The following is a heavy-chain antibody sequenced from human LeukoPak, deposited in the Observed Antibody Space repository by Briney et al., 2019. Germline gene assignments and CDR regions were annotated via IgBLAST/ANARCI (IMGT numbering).Heavy chain of an antibody. V-gene: IGHV1-2*02. CDR1: GYTFTGYY. CDR3: ARVEYYYYYMDV. Sequence: ASVKVSCKASGYTFTGYYMHWVRQAPGQGLEWMGWINPNSGGTNYAQKFQGRVTMTRDTSISTAYMELSRLRSDDTAVYYCARVEYYYYYMDVWGKGTTVTISS. D-gene: IGHD3-3*01. J-gene: IGHJ6*03. CDR2: INPNSGGT.